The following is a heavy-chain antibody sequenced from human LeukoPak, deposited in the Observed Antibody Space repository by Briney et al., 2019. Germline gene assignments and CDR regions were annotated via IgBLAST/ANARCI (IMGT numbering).Heavy chain of an antibody. CDR2: ISYIGST. CDR3: ARDLVTVTKGFGM. V-gene: IGHV4-59*11. D-gene: IGHD4-17*01. CDR1: GDSFSSHY. Sequence: SETLSLTCAASGDSFSSHYWTWIRQPPGKGLEWIGYISYIGSTNHNPSLKSRVTISIDTSKNQFSLKLSSVTAADTAVYFCARDLVTVTKGFGMWGQGTMVSVSS. J-gene: IGHJ3*02.